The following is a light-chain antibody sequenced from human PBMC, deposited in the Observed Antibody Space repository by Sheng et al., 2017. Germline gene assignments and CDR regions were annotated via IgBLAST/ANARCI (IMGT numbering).Light chain of an antibody. CDR1: QSISNY. V-gene: IGKV1-39*01. CDR2: AAS. J-gene: IGKJ4*01. Sequence: DIQMTQSPSSLSASVGDRVTITCRASQSISNYLNWYQQKPGKAPKLLIYAASSLQSGVPSGFSGSGSGTHFTLTISSLQPEDFATYYCQQTYSTPPTFGGGTEGG. CDR3: QQTYSTPPT.